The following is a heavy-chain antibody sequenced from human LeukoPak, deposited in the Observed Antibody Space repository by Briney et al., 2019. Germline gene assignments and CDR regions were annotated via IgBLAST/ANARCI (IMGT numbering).Heavy chain of an antibody. CDR3: ARGIAVAGRGLTFDY. Sequence: PSETLSLTCTVSGGSISSYYWNWIRQPPGKGLEWIGYIYYSGSTNYNPSLKSRVTISVDTSKNQFSLKLSSVTAADTAVYYCARGIAVAGRGLTFDYRGQGTLVTVSS. CDR2: IYYSGST. V-gene: IGHV4-59*08. CDR1: GGSISSYY. J-gene: IGHJ4*02. D-gene: IGHD6-19*01.